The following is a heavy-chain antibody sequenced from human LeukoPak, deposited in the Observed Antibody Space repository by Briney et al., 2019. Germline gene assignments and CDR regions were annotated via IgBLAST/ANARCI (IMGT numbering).Heavy chain of an antibody. CDR1: GGSISSSSYY. CDR3: ARRDGFGEF. CDR2: IYYSGST. Sequence: SETLSLTCTVSGGSISSSSYYWGWIRQPPGKGLEWIGSIYYSGSTYYNPSLKSRVTISVDTSKNQFSLKLSSVTAADTAVYYCARRDGFGEFWGQGTLVTVSS. D-gene: IGHD3-10*01. V-gene: IGHV4-39*01. J-gene: IGHJ4*02.